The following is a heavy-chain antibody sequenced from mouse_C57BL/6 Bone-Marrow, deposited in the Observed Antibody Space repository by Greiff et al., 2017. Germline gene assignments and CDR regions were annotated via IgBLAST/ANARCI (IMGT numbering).Heavy chain of an antibody. D-gene: IGHD2-3*01. CDR2: IRNTANGYTT. CDR1: GFTFTDYY. Sequence: EVKLMESGGGLVQPGGSLSLSCAASGFTFTDYYMSWVRPPPGKALEWLGFIRNTANGYTTEYSASVKDRFTISRDNSQSILYLQMNALRAEDSATYYCARYTPDGYYPYWGQGTTLTVSS. V-gene: IGHV7-3*01. CDR3: ARYTPDGYYPY. J-gene: IGHJ2*01.